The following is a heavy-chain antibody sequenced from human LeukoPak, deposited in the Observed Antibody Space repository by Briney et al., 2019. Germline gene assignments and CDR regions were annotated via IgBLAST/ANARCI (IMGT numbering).Heavy chain of an antibody. J-gene: IGHJ5*02. V-gene: IGHV3-53*01. Sequence: GGSLRLSCAASGFTVSSSYMSWVRQAPGKGLEWVSVMYSGGTTYYADSVKGRFTISRDNSKNMMYLQMNSLRAEDTAVYYCARSPWGITMIAEAWGQGTLVTVSS. CDR2: MYSGGTT. CDR1: GFTVSSSY. CDR3: ARSPWGITMIAEA. D-gene: IGHD3-22*01.